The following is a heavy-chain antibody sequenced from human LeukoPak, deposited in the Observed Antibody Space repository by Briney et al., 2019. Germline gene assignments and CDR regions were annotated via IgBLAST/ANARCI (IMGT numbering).Heavy chain of an antibody. CDR3: TTTYYERGYYFDY. CDR1: GFTFSGSA. J-gene: IGHJ4*02. Sequence: GGSLRLSCAASGFTFSGSAMHWVRQASGKGLEWVGRIRSKANSYATAYAASVKGRFTISGDDSKNTAYLQMNSLKTEDTAVYYCTTTYYERGYYFDYWGQGTLVTVSS. V-gene: IGHV3-73*01. D-gene: IGHD3-22*01. CDR2: IRSKANSYAT.